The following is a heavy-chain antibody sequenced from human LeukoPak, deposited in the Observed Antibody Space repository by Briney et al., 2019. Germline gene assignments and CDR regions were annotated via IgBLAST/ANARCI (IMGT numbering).Heavy chain of an antibody. CDR3: ASGGIYYGAAFDF. D-gene: IGHD1-26*01. Sequence: GGSLRLSCAASGFIFSSYSMKWVRQAPGKGLEWVSYISSSSTTIYYADSVKGRFTISRDNAKNSLYLQMNSLRAEDTALYYCASGGIYYGAAFDFWGQGTLVTVSS. J-gene: IGHJ4*02. CDR1: GFIFSSYS. V-gene: IGHV3-48*01. CDR2: ISSSSTTI.